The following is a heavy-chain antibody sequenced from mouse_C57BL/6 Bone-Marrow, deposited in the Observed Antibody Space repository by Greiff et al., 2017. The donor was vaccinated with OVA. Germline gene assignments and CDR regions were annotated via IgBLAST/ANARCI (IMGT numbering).Heavy chain of an antibody. J-gene: IGHJ4*01. D-gene: IGHD2-5*01. CDR3: ARGYSNLYYAMDY. CDR1: GYSFTSYY. Sequence: QVQLKQSGPELVKPGASVKISCKASGYSFTSYYIHWVKQRPGQGLEWIGWIYPGSGNTKYNEKFKGKATLTADTSSSTAYMQLSSLTSEDSAVYYCARGYSNLYYAMDYWGQGTSVTVSS. V-gene: IGHV1-66*01. CDR2: IYPGSGNT.